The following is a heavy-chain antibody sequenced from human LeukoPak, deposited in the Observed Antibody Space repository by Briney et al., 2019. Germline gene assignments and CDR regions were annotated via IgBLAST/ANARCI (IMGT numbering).Heavy chain of an antibody. CDR2: IYSGGGT. D-gene: IGHD3-9*01. V-gene: IGHV3-53*01. CDR1: GFSFSTNY. J-gene: IGHJ4*02. CDR3: ARDSLGFGWLTS. Sequence: PGGSLRLSCAASGFSFSTNYMTWVRQAPGKGLEWVSLIYSGGGTDYSDSVKRRFTISRDNSKNTLYLQMNSLRAEDTAVYYCARDSLGFGWLTSWGQGTLVTVSS.